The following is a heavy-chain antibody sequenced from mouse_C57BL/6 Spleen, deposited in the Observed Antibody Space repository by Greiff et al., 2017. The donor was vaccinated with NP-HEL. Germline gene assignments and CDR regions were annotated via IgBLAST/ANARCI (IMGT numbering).Heavy chain of an antibody. J-gene: IGHJ3*01. CDR2: IYPGDGDT. D-gene: IGHD1-1*01. Sequence: VQRVESGAELVKPGASVKISCKASGYAFSSYWMNWVKQRPGKGLEWIGQIYPGDGDTNYNGKFKGKATLTADKSSSTAYMQLSSLTSEDSAVYFCARSGLLRGFAYWGQGTLVTVSA. CDR3: ARSGLLRGFAY. CDR1: GYAFSSYW. V-gene: IGHV1-80*01.